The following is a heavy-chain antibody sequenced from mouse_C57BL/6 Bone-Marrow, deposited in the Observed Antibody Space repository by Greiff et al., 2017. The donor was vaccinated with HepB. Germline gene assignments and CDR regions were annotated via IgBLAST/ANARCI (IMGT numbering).Heavy chain of an antibody. V-gene: IGHV1-64*01. J-gene: IGHJ2*01. Sequence: VQLQQPGAELVKPGASVKLSCKVSGYTFTSYWWHGVKRRPGQGLEGIGMIHPNIGSTNYNENFKSKATLTVDKSSNTAYMLLSSLTSEDSAVYYCARNPVLLSYYFDFCGQGNALTVSS. CDR1: GYTFTSYW. CDR3: ARNPVLLSYYFDF. D-gene: IGHD2-1*01. CDR2: IHPNIGST.